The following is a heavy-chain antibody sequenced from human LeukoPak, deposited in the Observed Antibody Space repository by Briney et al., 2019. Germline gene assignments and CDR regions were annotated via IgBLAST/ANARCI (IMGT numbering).Heavy chain of an antibody. D-gene: IGHD2-2*01. CDR1: GGSISSGSYY. V-gene: IGHV4-61*02. Sequence: SETLSLTCTVSGGSISSGSYYWSWIRQPAGKGLEGIGRMYVSGTTNYNPTLKSRVTISVDTSKNQFSLKVSSVTAADTAVYYCARGEPRYQYAMDVWGQGTTVTVSS. J-gene: IGHJ6*02. CDR3: ARGEPRYQYAMDV. CDR2: MYVSGTT.